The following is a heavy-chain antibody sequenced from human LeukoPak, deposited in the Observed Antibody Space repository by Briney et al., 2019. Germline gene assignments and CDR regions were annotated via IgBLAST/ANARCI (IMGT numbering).Heavy chain of an antibody. V-gene: IGHV1-46*01. J-gene: IGHJ3*02. D-gene: IGHD2-15*01. CDR3: ARGYCIGGSCYNKNAFDI. CDR2: INPSGGST. CDR1: GFTFSSYG. Sequence: GGSLRLSCAASGFTFSSYGMHWVRQAPGQGLEWMGIINPSGGSTSYAQKFQGRVTMTRDMSTSTVYMELSSLRSEDTAVYYCARGYCIGGSCYNKNAFDIWGQGTMVTVSS.